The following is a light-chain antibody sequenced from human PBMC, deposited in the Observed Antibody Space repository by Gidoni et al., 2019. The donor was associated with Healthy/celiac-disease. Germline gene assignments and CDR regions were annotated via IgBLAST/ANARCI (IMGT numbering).Light chain of an antibody. V-gene: IGKV1-9*01. CDR2: AAS. J-gene: IGKJ4*01. Sequence: DIQLTQSPSFLSASVGDRVTITCRASQGISSYLALYQQKPGKAPKLLIYAASTLQSGVPSRFSGSGSGTEFTLTISSLQPEDFATYYCQQLNSYLPLTFGGGTKVEIK. CDR1: QGISSY. CDR3: QQLNSYLPLT.